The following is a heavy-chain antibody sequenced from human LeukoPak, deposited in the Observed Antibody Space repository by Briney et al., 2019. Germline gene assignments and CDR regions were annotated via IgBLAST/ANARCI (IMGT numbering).Heavy chain of an antibody. CDR3: AREDGYNAPFDY. D-gene: IGHD5-24*01. CDR1: GFTFSSYS. Sequence: GGSLRLSCAASGFTFSSYSMNWVRQAPGKGLEWVSVIYSGGVIYYADSVKGRFTISRDNSKNMLYLQMNSLRAEDTAVYYCAREDGYNAPFDYWGQGTLVTVSS. CDR2: IYSGGVI. J-gene: IGHJ4*02. V-gene: IGHV3-53*01.